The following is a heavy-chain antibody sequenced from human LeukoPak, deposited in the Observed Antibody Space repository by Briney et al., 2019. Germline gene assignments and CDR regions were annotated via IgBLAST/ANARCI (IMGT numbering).Heavy chain of an antibody. Sequence: PSETLSLTCTVSGGSISSGDYYWSWIRQPPGKGLEWIGYIYYSGSTYYNPSLGSRLTISVDTSKNQFSLKLSSVTAADTAVYYCAREYGDDNWFDPWGQGTLVTVSS. J-gene: IGHJ5*02. CDR1: GGSISSGDYY. D-gene: IGHD2-21*02. CDR2: IYYSGST. CDR3: AREYGDDNWFDP. V-gene: IGHV4-30-4*01.